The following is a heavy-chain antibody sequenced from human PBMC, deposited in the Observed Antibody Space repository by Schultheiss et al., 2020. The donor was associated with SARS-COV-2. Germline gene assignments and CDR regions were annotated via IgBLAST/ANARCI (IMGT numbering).Heavy chain of an antibody. J-gene: IGHJ4*02. CDR2: IYHSGST. Sequence: SETLSLTCAVSGGSISSGGYYWSWIRQHPGKGLEWIGEIYHSGSTNYNPSLKSRVTISVDKSKNQFSLKLSSVTAADTAVYYCARGVAPFDYWGQGTLVTVSS. D-gene: IGHD2-15*01. V-gene: IGHV4-30-2*01. CDR3: ARGVAPFDY. CDR1: GGSISSGGYY.